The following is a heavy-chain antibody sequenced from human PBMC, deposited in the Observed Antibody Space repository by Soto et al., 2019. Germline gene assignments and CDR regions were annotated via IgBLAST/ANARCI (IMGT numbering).Heavy chain of an antibody. CDR1: GLSVTANY. Sequence: EVQLVESGGGLIQPGGSLRLICAASGLSVTANYMTWVRQAPGKGLEWLSIIYRGGGTYYADSLKGRAIISRDGSRNMVFLQMNSLTAEDAGVYYCAKGGEVGGVLGDHWGQGTLVTVSS. CDR2: IYRGGGT. D-gene: IGHD1-26*01. V-gene: IGHV3-53*01. J-gene: IGHJ4*02. CDR3: AKGGEVGGVLGDH.